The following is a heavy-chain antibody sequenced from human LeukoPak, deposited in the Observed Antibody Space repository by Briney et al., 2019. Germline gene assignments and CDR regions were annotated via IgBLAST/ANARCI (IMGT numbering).Heavy chain of an antibody. D-gene: IGHD1-26*01. Sequence: GGSLRLSCAAAGFTFSSYSMNWVRQAPGKGLEWVSSISSSSSYIYYADSVKGRFTISRDNAKNSLYLQMNSLRAEDTAVYYCARDRGSYYWGDYWGQGTLVTVSS. CDR3: ARDRGSYYWGDY. CDR1: GFTFSSYS. V-gene: IGHV3-21*01. CDR2: ISSSSSYI. J-gene: IGHJ4*02.